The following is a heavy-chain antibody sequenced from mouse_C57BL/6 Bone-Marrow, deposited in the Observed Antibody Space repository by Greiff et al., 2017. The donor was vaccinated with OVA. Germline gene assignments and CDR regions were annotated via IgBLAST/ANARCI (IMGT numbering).Heavy chain of an antibody. V-gene: IGHV3-6*01. J-gene: IGHJ2*01. CDR1: GYSITSGYY. CDR2: ISYVGSN. CDR3: ARGYDVDY. D-gene: IGHD2-3*01. Sequence: EVKLQESGPGLVKPSQSLSLTCSVTGYSITSGYYWNWIRQFPGNKLEWLGFISYVGSNNYNPSLKNRFSITRDTSKNQFFLKLKSVTTEDTATYYCARGYDVDYWGQGTTRKVSA.